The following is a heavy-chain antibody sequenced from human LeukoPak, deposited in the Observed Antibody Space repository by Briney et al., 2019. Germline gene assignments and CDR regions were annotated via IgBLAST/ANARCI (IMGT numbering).Heavy chain of an antibody. D-gene: IGHD2-15*01. CDR2: INHSGST. V-gene: IGHV4-34*01. Sequence: KPSETLSLTCAVYGGSFSGYYWSWIRQPPGKGLEWIGEINHSGSTNYNPSLKSRVTISVDTSKNQFSLKLSSVTAADTAVYYCARLVVLVGWFDPWGQGTLVTVSS. CDR3: ARLVVLVGWFDP. J-gene: IGHJ5*02. CDR1: GGSFSGYY.